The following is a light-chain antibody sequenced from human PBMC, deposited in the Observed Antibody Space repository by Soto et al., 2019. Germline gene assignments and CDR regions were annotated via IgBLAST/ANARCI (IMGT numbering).Light chain of an antibody. J-gene: IGKJ1*01. CDR3: QQYYNWPLT. V-gene: IGKV1-5*03. CDR1: QTISSW. Sequence: DIQMTQSPSTLSGSVGDRVTITCRASQTISSWLAWYQQKPGKAPKLLIYKASTLKSGVPSRFSGSGSGTEFTLTISSLQSEDFALFYCQQYYNWPLTFGQGTKVDIK. CDR2: KAS.